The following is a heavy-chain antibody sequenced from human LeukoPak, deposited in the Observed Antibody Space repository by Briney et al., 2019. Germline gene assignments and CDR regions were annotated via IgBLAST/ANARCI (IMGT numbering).Heavy chain of an antibody. CDR3: ARTIRLRSGLDSFDI. V-gene: IGHV3-21*01. CDR1: GFTFNGFS. Sequence: GGSLRLSCAASGFTFNGFSMNWVRQAPGKGLEWVSSISSSGSYIYYADSVKGRFTISRDNAENSLFLQMNSLRAEDTAVYYCARTIRLRSGLDSFDIWGQGTMVTASS. CDR2: ISSSGSYI. J-gene: IGHJ3*02. D-gene: IGHD5-12*01.